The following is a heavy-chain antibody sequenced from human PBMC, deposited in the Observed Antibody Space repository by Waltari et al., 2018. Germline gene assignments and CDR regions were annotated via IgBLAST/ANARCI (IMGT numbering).Heavy chain of an antibody. V-gene: IGHV5-51*01. D-gene: IGHD2-15*01. CDR3: ARQDVAVVVDVLDAFNI. Sequence: EVQLVQSGADVKKPGESLKISCKGSGYGFSRDWIGWGRQMLGKGLGWMGIIYPGDSETKYSPAFQGQVTFSADKSINTAYLQWNSLKDSDSAMYYCARQDVAVVVDVLDAFNIWGQGTKVTVSS. CDR2: IYPGDSET. CDR1: GYGFSRDW. J-gene: IGHJ3*02.